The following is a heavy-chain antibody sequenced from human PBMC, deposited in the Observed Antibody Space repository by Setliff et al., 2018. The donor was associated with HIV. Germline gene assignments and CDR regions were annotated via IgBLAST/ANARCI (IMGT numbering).Heavy chain of an antibody. CDR1: GGSISSSSYY. V-gene: IGHV4-31*01. J-gene: IGHJ5*02. CDR2: IHYTGTT. Sequence: PSETLSLTCTVSGGSISSSSYYWNWFRQYPGKGLEWIGYIHYTGTTNQNPSLRSLITISLDTSKNQFSLKPTSVTAADTAVYYCARAPYVSGSFGWFDPWGQGTLVTVSS. CDR3: ARAPYVSGSFGWFDP. D-gene: IGHD3-10*01.